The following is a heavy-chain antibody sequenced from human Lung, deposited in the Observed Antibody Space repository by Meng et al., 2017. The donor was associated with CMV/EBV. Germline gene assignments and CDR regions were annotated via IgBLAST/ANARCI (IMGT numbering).Heavy chain of an antibody. CDR3: ARLVRHLWSNYYFDY. V-gene: IGHV3-66*02. CDR1: RFTVSSNY. CDR2: IYSGGST. Sequence: SCAASRFTVSSNYMTRVRQAPGKGLEWVTTIYSGGSTYYADSVKGRFTISRDNSKNTLYLQMSSLRPEDTAVYFCARLVRHLWSNYYFDYWGQGXLVTGSS. J-gene: IGHJ4*02. D-gene: IGHD1-1*01.